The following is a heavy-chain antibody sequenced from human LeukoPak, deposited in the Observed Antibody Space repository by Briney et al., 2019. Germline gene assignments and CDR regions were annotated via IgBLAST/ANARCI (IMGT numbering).Heavy chain of an antibody. CDR3: ARDGGSESYAFDY. CDR2: ISDSGGDK. Sequence: PGGSLRLSCAASGFTFSRYGFHWVRQALGKGLECVAFISDSGGDKWFRDSVKGRFTISRDKSKNTVNLQMSSLRVEDTALYSCARDGGSESYAFDYWGQETLLTVSS. D-gene: IGHD3-10*01. J-gene: IGHJ4*02. CDR1: GFTFSRYG. V-gene: IGHV3-30*02.